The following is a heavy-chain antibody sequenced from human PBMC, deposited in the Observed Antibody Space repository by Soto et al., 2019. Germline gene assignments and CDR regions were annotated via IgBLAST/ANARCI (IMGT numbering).Heavy chain of an antibody. CDR1: GYTFTSYG. CDR2: ISAYNGNT. D-gene: IGHD6-19*01. Sequence: ASVKVSCKASGYTFTSYGISWVRQAPGQGLEWMGWISAYNGNTNYAQKLQGRVTMTTDPSTRTAYMGLRSLRSDDTAVYYCARVKESSGWSSDYYYYYMDVWGKGTTVTVSS. J-gene: IGHJ6*03. CDR3: ARVKESSGWSSDYYYYYMDV. V-gene: IGHV1-18*01.